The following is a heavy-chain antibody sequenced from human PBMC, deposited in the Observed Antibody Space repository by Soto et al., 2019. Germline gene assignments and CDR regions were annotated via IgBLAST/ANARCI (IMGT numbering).Heavy chain of an antibody. CDR1: GFTFSTYS. V-gene: IGHV3-21*01. CDR2: ISSSSRYI. D-gene: IGHD3-22*01. CDR3: AREAPYYYDSSGYYPYYFDY. J-gene: IGHJ4*02. Sequence: GGSLRLSCVASGFTFSTYSMNWVRQAPGKGLEWVSSISSSSRYIYYADSMKGRFTISRDNAKNSLYLQMNSLRAEDTAVYYCAREAPYYYDSSGYYPYYFDYWGQGTLVTVSS.